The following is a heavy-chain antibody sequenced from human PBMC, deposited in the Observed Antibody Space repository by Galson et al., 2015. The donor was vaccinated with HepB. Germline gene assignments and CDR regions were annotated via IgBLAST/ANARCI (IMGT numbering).Heavy chain of an antibody. Sequence: SVKVSCKASGYTFTGYYMHWVRQAPGQGLEWMGWINPNSGGTNYAQKFQGRVTMTRDTSISTAYMELSRLRSDDTAVYYCARLTAARTGAFDYWGQGTLVTVSS. J-gene: IGHJ4*02. CDR1: GYTFTGYY. D-gene: IGHD6-6*01. CDR2: INPNSGGT. V-gene: IGHV1-2*02. CDR3: ARLTAARTGAFDY.